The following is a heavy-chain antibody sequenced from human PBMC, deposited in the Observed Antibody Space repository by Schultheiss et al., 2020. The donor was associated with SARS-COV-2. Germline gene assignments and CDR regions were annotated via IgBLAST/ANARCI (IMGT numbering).Heavy chain of an antibody. CDR3: ARDSGWRGSDP. V-gene: IGHV4-39*07. J-gene: IGHJ5*02. D-gene: IGHD6-19*01. CDR2: INHSGST. CDR1: GGSISSSSYY. Sequence: SETLSLTCTVSGGSISSSSYYWGWIRQPPGKGLEWIGEINHSGSTNYNPSLKSRVTISVDTSKNQFSLKLSSVTAADTAVYYCARDSGWRGSDPWGQGTLVTVSS.